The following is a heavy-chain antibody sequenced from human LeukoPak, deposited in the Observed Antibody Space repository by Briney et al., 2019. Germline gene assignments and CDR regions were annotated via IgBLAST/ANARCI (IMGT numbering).Heavy chain of an antibody. D-gene: IGHD3-16*01. V-gene: IGHV3-30-3*01. CDR1: GFNFSSYA. J-gene: IGHJ4*02. CDR2: ISYDGSNK. Sequence: GGSLRLSCAASGFNFSSYAMHWVGQAPGKGLEWEAVISYDGSNKYYEDSVKGRFTISRDNSKNTLYLQMNSLRAEDTAVYYFARDTRGARDNYFDYWGQGTLVTVSS. CDR3: ARDTRGARDNYFDY.